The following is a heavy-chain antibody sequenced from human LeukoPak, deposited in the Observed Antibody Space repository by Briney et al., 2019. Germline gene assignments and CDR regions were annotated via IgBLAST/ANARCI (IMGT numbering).Heavy chain of an antibody. J-gene: IGHJ6*03. V-gene: IGHV3-23*01. Sequence: GGSLRLSCAASGFTFSSYAMSWVRQAPGKGLEWVSAISGSGGSTYYADSVKGRFTISRDNSKNTLYLQMNSLRAEDTAVYYCAKGNYDFWSGYRYYYYYMDVWGKGTTVTVSS. CDR1: GFTFSSYA. CDR2: ISGSGGST. D-gene: IGHD3-3*01. CDR3: AKGNYDFWSGYRYYYYYMDV.